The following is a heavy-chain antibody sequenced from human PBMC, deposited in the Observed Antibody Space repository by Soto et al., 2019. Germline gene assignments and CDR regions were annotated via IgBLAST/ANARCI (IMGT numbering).Heavy chain of an antibody. CDR2: INHSGST. J-gene: IGHJ6*02. D-gene: IGHD3-22*01. V-gene: IGHV4-34*01. CDR1: C. Sequence: CSIGSRQPLGKRLECIGEINHSGSTNSNPSLKSRVTISVDTSKNQFSLKLSSVTAADTAVYYCARGGYSSGYYYGRYYYGMDAWGQGTTVT. CDR3: ARGGYSSGYYYGRYYYGMDA.